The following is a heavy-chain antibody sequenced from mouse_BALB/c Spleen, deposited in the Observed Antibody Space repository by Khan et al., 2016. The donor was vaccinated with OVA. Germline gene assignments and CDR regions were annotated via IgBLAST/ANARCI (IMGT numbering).Heavy chain of an antibody. J-gene: IGHJ2*01. CDR1: GYRFTSYI. CDR3: ARGNWQSYYFDY. CDR2: INPYNGAT. D-gene: IGHD4-1*01. V-gene: IGHV1S136*01. Sequence: VQLKQSGPELVKPGTSVKMSCKASGYRFTSYIIHWVKQRPGQGLEWIGYINPYNGATKYNEKFKGKATLTSDKSSNTAYMELSSLTSEDSAVYYCARGNWQSYYFDYWGQGTTLTVSS.